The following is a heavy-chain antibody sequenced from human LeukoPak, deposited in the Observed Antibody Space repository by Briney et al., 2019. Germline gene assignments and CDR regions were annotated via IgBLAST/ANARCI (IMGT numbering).Heavy chain of an antibody. V-gene: IGHV1-2*02. CDR1: GYTFIGYY. Sequence: ASVTVSCKASGYTFIGYYIHWVRQAPGQGLEWMGWIDTNNGGTNYAQKFQGRVTMTRDTSISTTYMELSSLRGDDTAVYYCARENFEFWGQGTLVTVSS. CDR2: IDTNNGGT. J-gene: IGHJ4*02. CDR3: ARENFEF.